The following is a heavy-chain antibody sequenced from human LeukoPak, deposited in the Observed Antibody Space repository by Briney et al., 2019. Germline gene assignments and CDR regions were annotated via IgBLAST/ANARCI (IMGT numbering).Heavy chain of an antibody. CDR3: AKDGRTYGYSSSWYLFFY. Sequence: GGSLRLSCLTSGFTLSTNAMSWVRQAPGKGLEWVSAISGSGGSTYYADSVKGRFTISRDNSKNTLYLQMNSLRAEDTAVYYCAKDGRTYGYSSSWYLFFYWGQGTLVTVSS. D-gene: IGHD6-13*01. CDR2: ISGSGGST. V-gene: IGHV3-23*01. CDR1: GFTLSTNA. J-gene: IGHJ4*02.